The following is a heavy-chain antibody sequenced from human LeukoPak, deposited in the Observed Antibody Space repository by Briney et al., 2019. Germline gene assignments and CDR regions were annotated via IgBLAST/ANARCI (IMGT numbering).Heavy chain of an antibody. D-gene: IGHD2-15*01. CDR1: GGSFSGYY. CDR2: INHSGST. J-gene: IGHJ5*02. V-gene: IGHV4-34*01. Sequence: SETLSLTCAVYGGSFSGYYWSWIRRSPGKGLEWIGEINHSGSTNYNPSLKSRVTISVDTSKNQFSLKLSSVTAADTAVYYCVRASGGSCYSCYNWFDPWGQGTLVTVSS. CDR3: VRASGGSCYSCYNWFDP.